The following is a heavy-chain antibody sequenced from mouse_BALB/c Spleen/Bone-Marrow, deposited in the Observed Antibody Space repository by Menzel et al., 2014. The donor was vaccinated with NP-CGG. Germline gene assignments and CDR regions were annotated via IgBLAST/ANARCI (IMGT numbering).Heavy chain of an antibody. CDR2: INPGSGDT. Sequence: VQLQESGAELVRPGTSVKVSCKASGYAFTTYLIEWVKQRPGQGLEWIGVINPGSGDTHYNEKFKDKATLTADKSSSTAYMQLSSLSSDDSAVYFCARNANWLFTYWGQGTLVTVSA. CDR3: ARNANWLFTY. J-gene: IGHJ3*01. CDR1: GYAFTTYL. V-gene: IGHV1-54*01. D-gene: IGHD4-1*01.